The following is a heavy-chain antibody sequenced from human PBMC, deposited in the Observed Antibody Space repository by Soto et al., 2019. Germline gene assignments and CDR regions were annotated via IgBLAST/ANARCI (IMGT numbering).Heavy chain of an antibody. CDR2: INHSGRV. Sequence: ETLSLTCAVYVGSFSGHSWTWIRQSPGKGLEWIGDINHSGRVNYSPSLKSRVTISLDTSKNQFSLTLSAVTAADTAMYYCSTRAYDTNGYYRFDPWGQGTLVTV. CDR1: VGSFSGHS. J-gene: IGHJ5*01. CDR3: STRAYDTNGYYRFDP. D-gene: IGHD3-22*01. V-gene: IGHV4-34*01.